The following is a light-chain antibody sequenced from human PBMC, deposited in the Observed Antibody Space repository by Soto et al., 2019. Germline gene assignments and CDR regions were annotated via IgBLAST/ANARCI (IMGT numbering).Light chain of an antibody. J-gene: IGKJ4*01. V-gene: IGKV3-20*01. Sequence: EIALTQSPGTLSLSPGERATLSCRASQSVSSNYLAWYQQKPGQAPRLLIYGASTRATGIPDRFSGSGSGTDFTLTISRLEPEDFAVYYCQQYGSPLLPFGGGTKVEIK. CDR2: GAS. CDR3: QQYGSPLLP. CDR1: QSVSSNY.